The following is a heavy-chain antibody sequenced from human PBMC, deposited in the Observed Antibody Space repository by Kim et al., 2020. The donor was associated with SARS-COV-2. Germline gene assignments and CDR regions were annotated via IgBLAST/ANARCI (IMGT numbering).Heavy chain of an antibody. CDR2: IHNSGSS. CDR3: VRHYASSWYGFPWYFDY. V-gene: IGHV4-59*02. D-gene: IGHD6-13*01. J-gene: IGHJ4*01. Sequence: SETLSLTCTVSGGSVSRYYWSWVRQTPGKGLEWIGYIHNSGSSNYNPSLKGRVTISVDTSKNQFSLKLRSVAAADTAIYYCVRHYASSWYGFPWYFDYWG. CDR1: GGSVSRYY.